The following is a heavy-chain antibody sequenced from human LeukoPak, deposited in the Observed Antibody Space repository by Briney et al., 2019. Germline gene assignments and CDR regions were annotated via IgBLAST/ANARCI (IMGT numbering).Heavy chain of an antibody. D-gene: IGHD2-2*02. J-gene: IGHJ5*02. CDR1: GGTFSSYV. V-gene: IGHV1-69*05. Sequence: SVKVSCKASGGTFSSYVISWVRQAPGQGLEWMGGIIPIFGTANYAQKFQGRVTMTTDTSTSTAYMELRSLRSDDTAVYYCAREYCSSTSCYRYSVWFDPWGQGTLVTVSS. CDR2: IIPIFGTA. CDR3: AREYCSSTSCYRYSVWFDP.